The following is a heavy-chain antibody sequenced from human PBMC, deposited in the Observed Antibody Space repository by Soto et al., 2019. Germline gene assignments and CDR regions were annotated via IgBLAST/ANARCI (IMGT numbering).Heavy chain of an antibody. Sequence: QVQLVESGGGVVQPGRSLRLSCAASGFTFSNYAIHWVRQAPGKGLEWVTVISHDGSNKYYADSVKGRFTLSRDNSKNTLSLQMNSLRPEDTAVYYCEGLNTVLTGHDPFDIWGQGTMVTVSS. V-gene: IGHV3-30-3*01. CDR1: GFTFSNYA. CDR2: ISHDGSNK. D-gene: IGHD4-17*01. CDR3: EGLNTVLTGHDPFDI. J-gene: IGHJ3*02.